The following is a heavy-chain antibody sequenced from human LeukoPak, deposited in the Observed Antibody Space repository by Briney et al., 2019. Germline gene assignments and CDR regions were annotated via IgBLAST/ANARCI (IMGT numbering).Heavy chain of an antibody. CDR3: ANGPRPFDY. CDR1: GYTFSSYD. J-gene: IGHJ4*02. V-gene: IGHV1-8*01. Sequence: GASVKVSCKASGYTFSSYDIYWVRQAPGQGLEWVAWMNPNRDSTGYVARLQGRVTVTRNTSTSTVYMELTSLTSDDTAVYYCANGPRPFDYWGQGTLVTVSS. CDR2: MNPNRDST.